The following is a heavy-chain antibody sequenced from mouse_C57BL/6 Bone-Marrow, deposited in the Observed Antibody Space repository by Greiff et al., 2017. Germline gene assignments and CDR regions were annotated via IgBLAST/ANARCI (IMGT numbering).Heavy chain of an antibody. D-gene: IGHD4-1*01. CDR2: ISNGGGST. CDR1: GFTFSDYY. V-gene: IGHV5-12*01. CDR3: ARHVTGTCYYAMDY. J-gene: IGHJ4*01. Sequence: EVQLVESGGGLVQPGGSLKLSCAASGFTFSDYYMYWVRQTPEKRLEWVAYISNGGGSTYYPDTVKGRFTISRDNAKNTLYLQMSRLKSEDTAMYYCARHVTGTCYYAMDYWGQGTSVTVSS.